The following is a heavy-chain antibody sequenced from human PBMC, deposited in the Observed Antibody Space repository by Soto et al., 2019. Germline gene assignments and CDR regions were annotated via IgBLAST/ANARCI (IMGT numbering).Heavy chain of an antibody. D-gene: IGHD3-16*01. V-gene: IGHV4-59*13. J-gene: IGHJ4*02. CDR1: AASFSKYY. CDR2: IYFNGNT. Sequence: PSETLSLTCTVSAASFSKYYWSWIRQPPGKGLEWIGYIYFNGNTNYNPSLKRRVTISVDTSKKQISLNLTSATDADTAVYCCASVTFGGVVLAHWGQGTLVTVSS. CDR3: ASVTFGGVVLAH.